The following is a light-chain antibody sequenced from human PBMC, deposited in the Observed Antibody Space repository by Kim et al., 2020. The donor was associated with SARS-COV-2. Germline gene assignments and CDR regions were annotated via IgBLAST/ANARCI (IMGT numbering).Light chain of an antibody. CDR2: KSS. CDR3: QQYNSHPYT. J-gene: IGKJ2*01. V-gene: IGKV1-5*03. CDR1: QTISTW. Sequence: IQMTQSPSTLSASVGDGVTITCRASQTISTWLAWYQQRPGRAPKLLIHKSSTLQSGVPSRFSGSGSGTEFTLTISSLQSDDFATYYCQQYNSHPYTFGQGTKLEIK.